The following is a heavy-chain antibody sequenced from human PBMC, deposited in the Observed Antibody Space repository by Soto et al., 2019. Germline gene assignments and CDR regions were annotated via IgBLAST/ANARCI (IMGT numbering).Heavy chain of an antibody. V-gene: IGHV4-31*03. J-gene: IGHJ3*02. Sequence: QVQLQESGPGLVKPSQTLSLTCTVSGGSFSGGGYYWSWIRPHPGKGLEWVGYIYYSGSTYYNPSLKSRVTISVDPSKNQFSLKLSSGTAADRAVYYCARAEDAFDIWGQGTMVTVSS. CDR2: IYYSGST. CDR3: ARAEDAFDI. CDR1: GGSFSGGGYY.